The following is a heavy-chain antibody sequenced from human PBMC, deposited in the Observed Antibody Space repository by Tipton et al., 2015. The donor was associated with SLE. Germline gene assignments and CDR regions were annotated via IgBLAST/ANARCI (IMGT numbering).Heavy chain of an antibody. Sequence: SLRLSCAASGFTFSSYSMNWARQAPGKGLEWVSSISSSSSYIYYADSVKGRFTISRDNAKNSLYLQMNSLRAGDTAVYYCARAPGGAAGTYFDYWGQGTLVTVSS. D-gene: IGHD6-13*01. CDR3: ARAPGGAAGTYFDY. CDR2: ISSSSSYI. J-gene: IGHJ4*02. V-gene: IGHV3-21*01. CDR1: GFTFSSYS.